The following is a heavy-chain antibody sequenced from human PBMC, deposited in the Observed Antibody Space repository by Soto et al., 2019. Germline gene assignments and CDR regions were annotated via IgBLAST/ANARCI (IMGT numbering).Heavy chain of an antibody. CDR3: ARLDCSGGSCYPYYFEH. CDR1: GFTFSASA. Sequence: EVQLVESGGGLVKPGGSLELSCAASGFTFSASAMHWVRQASGKGLEWVGRIRSNGRTAYAASMQGRFTISRDDSKKTAYLQLNSLKTDDTAVYYCARLDCSGGSCYPYYFEHWGQGALVTVSA. J-gene: IGHJ4*02. CDR2: IRSNGRT. V-gene: IGHV3-73*02. D-gene: IGHD2-15*01.